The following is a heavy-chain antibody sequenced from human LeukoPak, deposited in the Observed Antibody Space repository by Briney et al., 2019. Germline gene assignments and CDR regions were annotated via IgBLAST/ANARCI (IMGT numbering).Heavy chain of an antibody. V-gene: IGHV4-39*07. CDR1: GGSISSSSYY. J-gene: IGHJ5*02. D-gene: IGHD3-16*01. Sequence: SETLSLTCTVSGGSISSSSYYWGWIRQPPGKGLEWIGSIYYSGSTYYNPSLKSRVTISVDTSKNQFSLKLSSVTAADTAVYYCARDSRGTNTGYNWFDPWGQGTLVTVSS. CDR2: IYYSGST. CDR3: ARDSRGTNTGYNWFDP.